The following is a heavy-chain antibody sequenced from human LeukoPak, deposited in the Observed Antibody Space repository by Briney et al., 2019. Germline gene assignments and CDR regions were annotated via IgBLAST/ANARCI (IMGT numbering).Heavy chain of an antibody. V-gene: IGHV1-2*02. CDR3: ARGPPNYGDLSYNLFDP. D-gene: IGHD4-17*01. J-gene: IGHJ5*02. CDR2: INPNSGGR. Sequence: ASVKVSCKASGYTFTDSHMHWVRQAPGQGLEWMGWINPNSGGRTYAQKFQGRVTMTGDTSISIAYMELSSLRSDDTAVYYCARGPPNYGDLSYNLFDPWGQGTLVTVSS. CDR1: GYTFTDSH.